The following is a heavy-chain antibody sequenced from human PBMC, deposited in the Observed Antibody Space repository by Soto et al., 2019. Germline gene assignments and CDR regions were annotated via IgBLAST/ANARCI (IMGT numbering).Heavy chain of an antibody. V-gene: IGHV4-59*01. J-gene: IGHJ6*02. Sequence: QVQLQESGPGLVKPSETLSLTCTVSGGSISNYYWSWIRQPPGKGLEWIGYIYYSGSTNYNPSLKSRVTIXXXTXXNQFSLKCSSVTAADTAVYYGARDKVDIGVSGTDCYCGIDVWGQGTTVTVSS. CDR3: ARDKVDIGVSGTDCYCGIDV. D-gene: IGHD6-19*01. CDR1: GGSISNYY. CDR2: IYYSGST.